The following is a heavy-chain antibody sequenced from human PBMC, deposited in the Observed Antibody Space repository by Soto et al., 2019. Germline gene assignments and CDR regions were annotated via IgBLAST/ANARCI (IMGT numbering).Heavy chain of an antibody. CDR2: LYSGGRI. V-gene: IGHV3-53*01. Sequence: EAQLVESGGGLIQTGGSLRLSCAASGFTVSDHYITWVRQAPGKGLEWVSLLYSGGRIYYADSVKGRFTISRDTSKTTLYLQMNSLRTEDTAVYYCARSDRDYAYALNVWGQGTTVTVSS. CDR1: GFTVSDHY. CDR3: ARSDRDYAYALNV. D-gene: IGHD3-16*01. J-gene: IGHJ6*02.